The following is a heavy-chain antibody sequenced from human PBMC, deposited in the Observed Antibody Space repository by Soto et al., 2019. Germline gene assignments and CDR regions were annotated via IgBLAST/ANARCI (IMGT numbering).Heavy chain of an antibody. CDR3: AKGTVTTLGSFDC. D-gene: IGHD4-17*01. V-gene: IGHV3-9*01. CDR2: ISWNSGSI. Sequence: EVQLVESGGGLVQPGRSLRLSCAASGFTFDDYAMHWVRQAPGKGLEWVSGISWNSGSIGYADSVKGRFTISRDNAKNSLYLQMSSLRAEDAALYYCAKGTVTTLGSFDCWGQGTLVTVSS. J-gene: IGHJ4*02. CDR1: GFTFDDYA.